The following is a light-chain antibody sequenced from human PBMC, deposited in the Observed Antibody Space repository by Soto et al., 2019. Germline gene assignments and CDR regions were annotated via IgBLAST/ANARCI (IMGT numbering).Light chain of an antibody. CDR3: QQYGSSPLYT. J-gene: IGKJ2*01. CDR1: QSVSSSY. CDR2: DAS. Sequence: EIVLTQSPGTLSLSPGERATLSCRASQSVSSSYLAWYQQKPGQAPRLLIYDASSRATGITDRFSGSGPGKDFTPPISRLEPEDFAVYYCQQYGSSPLYTLGQGTKLEIK. V-gene: IGKV3-20*01.